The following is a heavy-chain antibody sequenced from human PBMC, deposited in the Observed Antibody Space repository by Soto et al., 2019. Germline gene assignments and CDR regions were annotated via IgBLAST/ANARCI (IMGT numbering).Heavy chain of an antibody. V-gene: IGHV1-69*13. D-gene: IGHD5-18*01. CDR3: ARGLGPNVDTAMVGYYYYGMDV. CDR2: IIPIFGTA. Sequence: GASVKVSCKASGGTFSSYAISWVRQAPGQGLEWMGGIIPIFGTANYAQKFQGRVTITADESTSTAYMELSSLRSEDTAVYYCARGLGPNVDTAMVGYYYYGMDVWGQGTTVTVS. CDR1: GGTFSSYA. J-gene: IGHJ6*02.